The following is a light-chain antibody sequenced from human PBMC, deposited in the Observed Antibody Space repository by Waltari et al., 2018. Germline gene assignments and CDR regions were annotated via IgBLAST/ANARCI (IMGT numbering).Light chain of an antibody. J-gene: IGLJ2*01. CDR1: SSNIRAGYE. CDR3: QSYDSSLSGSV. Sequence: QSVLTQPPSVSGAPGQRVTIPCTGSSSNIRAGYEAQWYQQLPGTAPKLLIYGTSNRPSGVPDRFSGSKSGTSASLAITGLQAEDEADYYCQSYDSSLSGSVFGGGTKLTVL. V-gene: IGLV1-40*01. CDR2: GTS.